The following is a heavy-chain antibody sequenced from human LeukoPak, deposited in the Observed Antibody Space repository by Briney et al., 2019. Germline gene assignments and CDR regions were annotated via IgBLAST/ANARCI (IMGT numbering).Heavy chain of an antibody. CDR1: GGSISSSSYY. Sequence: SETLSLTCTVSGGSISSSSYYWGWIRQPPGKGLEWIGGIYYSGSTYYNPSLKSRVTISVDTSKNQFSLKLSSVTAADTAVYYCARHERVYCGGDCYSYWYFDLWGRGTLVTVSS. V-gene: IGHV4-39*01. CDR3: ARHERVYCGGDCYSYWYFDL. D-gene: IGHD2-21*02. CDR2: IYYSGST. J-gene: IGHJ2*01.